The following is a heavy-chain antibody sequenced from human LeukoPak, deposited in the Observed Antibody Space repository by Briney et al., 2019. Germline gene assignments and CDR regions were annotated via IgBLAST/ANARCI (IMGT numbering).Heavy chain of an antibody. CDR2: ISSSGSTI. CDR1: GFTFTDYY. V-gene: IGHV3-11*04. CDR3: ARGVICSGGNCYSPPWFDY. J-gene: IGHJ4*02. D-gene: IGHD2-15*01. Sequence: KPGGSLRLSCAASGFTFTDYYMSWIRQAPGKGLEWVSYISSSGSTIYYADSVEGRFTFSRDNAKNSLYLQMNSLRAEDTAVYYCARGVICSGGNCYSPPWFDYWGQGTLVTVSS.